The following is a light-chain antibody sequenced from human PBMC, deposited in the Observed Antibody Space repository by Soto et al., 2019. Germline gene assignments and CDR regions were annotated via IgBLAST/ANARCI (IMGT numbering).Light chain of an antibody. CDR1: ESVSSY. CDR2: DAS. CDR3: QQRSNWPLT. V-gene: IGKV3-11*01. Sequence: EIVLAQSPATLSLSPGERATLSCRASESVSSYLAWYQQKPGQAPRLLIYDASNWATGIPARLSGSGSGTEFTLTISRLEPEDFAVYYCQQRSNWPLTFGGGTKVEIK. J-gene: IGKJ4*01.